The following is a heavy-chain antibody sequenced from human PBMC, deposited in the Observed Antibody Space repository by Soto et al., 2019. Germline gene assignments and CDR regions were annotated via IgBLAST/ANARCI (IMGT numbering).Heavy chain of an antibody. V-gene: IGHV3-23*01. CDR3: MRPAPRGRHYFYFGMDV. Sequence: GGSLRLSCAASGFTFSSYAMSWVRQAPGRGLEWVSGISSSGGSTYYADSVKGRFTISRDNSKNTLFLRMNRPRVEDTAVYYCMRPAPRGRHYFYFGMDVWGQGTTVTVSS. CDR1: GFTFSSYA. J-gene: IGHJ6*02. CDR2: ISSSGGST. D-gene: IGHD3-10*01.